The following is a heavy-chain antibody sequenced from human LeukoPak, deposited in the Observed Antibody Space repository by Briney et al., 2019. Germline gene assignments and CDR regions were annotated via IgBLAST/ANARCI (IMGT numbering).Heavy chain of an antibody. J-gene: IGHJ6*02. CDR3: ATGGWGRFLEWPPYGMDV. CDR1: GYTLTELS. V-gene: IGHV1-24*01. CDR2: FDPEDGET. D-gene: IGHD3-3*01. Sequence: ASVKVSCKVSGYTLTELSMHWVRQAPGKGLEWMGGFDPEDGETIYAQKFQGRVTMTEDTSTDTAYMELSSLRSEDTAVYYCATGGWGRFLEWPPYGMDVWGQGTRSPSP.